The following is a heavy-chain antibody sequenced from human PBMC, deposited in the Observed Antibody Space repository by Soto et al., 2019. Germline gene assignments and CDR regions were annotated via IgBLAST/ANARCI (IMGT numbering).Heavy chain of an antibody. CDR3: AKDSPVGVPLLRDLHD. D-gene: IGHD2-15*01. J-gene: IGHJ1*01. Sequence: PGGSLRLSWAASAFTFSNYGMSWVRPAPGKGREWVSFISGSGGSTYYADSVKGRFTLSRDNSKNTVYLQMNSLRAEDTAVYYCAKDSPVGVPLLRDLHDWGQGTLVTVSS. V-gene: IGHV3-23*01. CDR2: ISGSGGST. CDR1: AFTFSNYG.